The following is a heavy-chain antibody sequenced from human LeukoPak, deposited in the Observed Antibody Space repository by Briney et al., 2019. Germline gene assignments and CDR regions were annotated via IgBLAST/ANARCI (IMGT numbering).Heavy chain of an antibody. J-gene: IGHJ4*02. CDR3: VRDHHSCGGDCYGAFDS. V-gene: IGHV3-21*01. CDR2: ISSTSRYI. Sequence: GGSLRLSCAVSGFTFSSFSMSWVRQAPGKGLEWVSYISSTSRYIYYADSVKGRFTISRDNAKNSLYLQMNSLRAEDTAFYYCVRDHHSCGGDCYGAFDSWGQGTLVTVSS. D-gene: IGHD2-21*02. CDR1: GFTFSSFS.